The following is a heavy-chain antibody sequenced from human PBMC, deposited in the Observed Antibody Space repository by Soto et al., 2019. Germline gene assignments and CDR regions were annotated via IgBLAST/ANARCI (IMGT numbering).Heavy chain of an antibody. J-gene: IGHJ6*02. V-gene: IGHV4-59*01. CDR3: ARARAIFYDFWSGYYTSDDYYYRMDV. CDR1: GGSISSYY. Sequence: PSETLSLTCTVSGGSISSYYWSWIRQPPGKGLEWIGYIYYSGSTNYNPSLKSRVTISVDTSKNQFSLKLSSVTAADTAVYYCARARAIFYDFWSGYYTSDDYYYRMDVWGQGTTVTVSS. D-gene: IGHD3-3*01. CDR2: IYYSGST.